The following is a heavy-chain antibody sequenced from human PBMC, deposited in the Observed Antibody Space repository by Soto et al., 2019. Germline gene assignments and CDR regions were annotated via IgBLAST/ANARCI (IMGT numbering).Heavy chain of an antibody. CDR3: ATRYCIHTTCYVY. J-gene: IGHJ4*02. CDR1: GGSLSSDNW. V-gene: IGHV4-4*02. CDR2: IHPNGRT. D-gene: IGHD2-2*01. Sequence: PSGTLFLTCAVSGGSLSSDNWGALVRPPPGEGLEWIGEIHPNGRTNYKPSLKSRITISVDKSENQFSLWLTSVTAADTALYYCATRYCIHTTCYVYWGQGTLVTVSS.